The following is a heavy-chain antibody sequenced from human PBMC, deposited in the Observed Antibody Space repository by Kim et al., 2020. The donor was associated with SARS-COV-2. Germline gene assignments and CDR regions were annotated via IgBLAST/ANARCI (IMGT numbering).Heavy chain of an antibody. CDR2: ISSSGSTI. J-gene: IGHJ3*02. V-gene: IGHV3-48*03. Sequence: GGSLRLSCAASGFTFSSYEMNWVRQAPGKGLEWVSYISSSGSTIYYADSVKGRFTISRDNAKNSLYLQMNSLRAEDTAVYYCARGMRLVEQWLVSDAFDIWGQGTMVTVSS. D-gene: IGHD6-19*01. CDR1: GFTFSSYE. CDR3: ARGMRLVEQWLVSDAFDI.